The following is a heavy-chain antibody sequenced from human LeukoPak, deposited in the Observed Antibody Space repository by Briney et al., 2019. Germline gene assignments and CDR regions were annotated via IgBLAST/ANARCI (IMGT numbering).Heavy chain of an antibody. CDR1: GGSISSYY. D-gene: IGHD3-22*01. J-gene: IGHJ4*02. Sequence: SETLSLTCTVSGGSISSYYWSWIRQPPGKGLERIAYSYYSGSTNYNPSLKSRVTISVDTSKNQFSLKLSSVTAADTAVYYCARGYYDSSGYYYFDYWGQGTLVTVSS. V-gene: IGHV4-59*01. CDR2: SYYSGST. CDR3: ARGYYDSSGYYYFDY.